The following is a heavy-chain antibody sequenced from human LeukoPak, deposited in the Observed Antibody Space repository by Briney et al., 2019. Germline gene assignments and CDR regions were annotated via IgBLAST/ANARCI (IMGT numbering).Heavy chain of an antibody. Sequence: SETLSLTCAVYGGSFSGYYWSWIRQPPGKGLEWIGEINHSGSTNYNPSLKSRVTISVDTSKNQFSLKLSSVTAADTAVYYCARGGYSYGVQNNWFDPWGQGTLVTVSS. CDR3: ARGGYSYGVQNNWFDP. CDR1: GGSFSGYY. D-gene: IGHD5-18*01. CDR2: INHSGST. J-gene: IGHJ5*02. V-gene: IGHV4-34*01.